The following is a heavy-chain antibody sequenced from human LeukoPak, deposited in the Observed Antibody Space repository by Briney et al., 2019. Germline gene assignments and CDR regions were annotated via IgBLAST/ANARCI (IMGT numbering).Heavy chain of an antibody. V-gene: IGHV4-34*01. D-gene: IGHD6-13*01. J-gene: IGHJ3*02. Sequence: SETLSLTCAVSGGSFSGYYWSWIRQPPGKGLEWIGEINHSGSTNYNPSLKSRVTISVDTSKNQFSLKLRSVTAADTAVYYCARVGSSWPRDAFDIWGQGTMVTVSS. CDR3: ARVGSSWPRDAFDI. CDR2: INHSGST. CDR1: GGSFSGYY.